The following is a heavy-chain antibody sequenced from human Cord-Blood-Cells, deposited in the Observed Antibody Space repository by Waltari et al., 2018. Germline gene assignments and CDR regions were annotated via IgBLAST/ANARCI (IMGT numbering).Heavy chain of an antibody. CDR1: GYTFTSYG. J-gene: IGHJ3*02. D-gene: IGHD3-3*01. CDR2: ISAYNGNT. Sequence: QVQLVQSGAEVKKPGASVKVSCKASGYTFTSYGISWVRQAPGQGLEWMGWISAYNGNTNYAQKLQGRVTMTTDTSTSTAYMELRSLRSDVTAVYYCARDIGFWSGYHNPGAFDIWGQGTMVTISS. V-gene: IGHV1-18*01. CDR3: ARDIGFWSGYHNPGAFDI.